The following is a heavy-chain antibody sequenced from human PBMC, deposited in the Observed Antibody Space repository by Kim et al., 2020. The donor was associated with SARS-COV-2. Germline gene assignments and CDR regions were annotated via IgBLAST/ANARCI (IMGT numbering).Heavy chain of an antibody. CDR3: AREVNHSGTGGFDF. V-gene: IGHV1-2*04. CDR1: GYTFTDYY. J-gene: IGHJ4*02. CDR2: MNPKNGDT. D-gene: IGHD1-1*01. Sequence: ASVKVSCKASGYTFTDYYIHWVRQAPGQGLEWMGWMNPKNGDTHFAQRFQVWVTLTRDTSMTTAYMALGSLKSDDTAVYYCAREVNHSGTGGFDFWGQGTLVSVSS.